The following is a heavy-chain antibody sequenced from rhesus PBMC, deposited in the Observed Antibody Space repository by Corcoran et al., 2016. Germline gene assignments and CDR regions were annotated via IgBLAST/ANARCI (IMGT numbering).Heavy chain of an antibody. Sequence: EVQLVESGGGLVQPGGSLRLSCAASGCTFGSYGMHWARQAPGKGLEWVSAINTGGGSTWYTDSVKGSFTISRENAKNTLYLQMDSLRAEDTAVYYCATGTRNAFDFWGQGLRVTVSS. CDR2: INTGGGST. D-gene: IGHD3-9*01. V-gene: IGHV3-8*01. J-gene: IGHJ3*01. CDR1: GCTFGSYG. CDR3: ATGTRNAFDF.